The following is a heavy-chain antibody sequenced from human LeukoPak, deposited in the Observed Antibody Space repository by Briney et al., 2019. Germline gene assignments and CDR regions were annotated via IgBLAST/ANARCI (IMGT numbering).Heavy chain of an antibody. J-gene: IGHJ4*01. D-gene: IGHD2-2*01. CDR3: VRVGYCSSSTCRNYFEY. CDR2: ISSSRRDI. V-gene: IGHV3-21*04. Sequence: PGRSPRLSPAASVFTLRRYSMNWVRQAPGNRLEWGSSISSSRRDISSAASVQGRFTTSSDKARNTPYRQMNSPTGEDTAGYYCVRVGYCSSSTCRNYFEYCGHGTLCTASS. CDR1: VFTLRRYS.